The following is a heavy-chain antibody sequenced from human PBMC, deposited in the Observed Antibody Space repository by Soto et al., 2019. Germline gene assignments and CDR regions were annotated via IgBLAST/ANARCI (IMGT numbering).Heavy chain of an antibody. CDR1: GGSISSGGYY. Sequence: PSETLSLTCTVSGGSISSGGYYWSWIRQHPGKGLEWIGYIYYSGSTYYNPSLKSRVTISVDTSKNQFSLKLSSVTAADTAVYYCARVGYYDSSGYYYWFDPWGQGTLVTVSS. J-gene: IGHJ5*02. V-gene: IGHV4-31*03. CDR3: ARVGYYDSSGYYYWFDP. D-gene: IGHD3-22*01. CDR2: IYYSGST.